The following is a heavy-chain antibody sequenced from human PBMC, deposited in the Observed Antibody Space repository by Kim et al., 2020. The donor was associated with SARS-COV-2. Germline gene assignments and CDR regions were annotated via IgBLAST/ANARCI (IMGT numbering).Heavy chain of an antibody. CDR3: AREGDSGSYYAGHDAFDI. CDR2: INPSGGST. J-gene: IGHJ3*02. V-gene: IGHV1-46*01. D-gene: IGHD1-26*01. Sequence: ASVKVSCKASGYTFTSYYMHWVRQAPGQGLEWMGIINPSGGSTSYAQKFQGRVTMTRDTSTSTVYMELSSLRSEDTAVYYCAREGDSGSYYAGHDAFDIWGQGTMVTVSS. CDR1: GYTFTSYY.